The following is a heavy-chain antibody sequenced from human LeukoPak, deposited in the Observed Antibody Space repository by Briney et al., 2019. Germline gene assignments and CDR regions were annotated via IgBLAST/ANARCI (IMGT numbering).Heavy chain of an antibody. D-gene: IGHD3-16*01. Sequence: AASVKVSCKASGYTFTSYGISWVRQAPGQGLEWMGWISAYNGNTNYAQKLQGRVTMTTDTSTSTAYMELRSLRSDDTAVYYCARVGSIWVSYGMDVWGQGTTVTVSS. J-gene: IGHJ6*02. CDR1: GYTFTSYG. CDR3: ARVGSIWVSYGMDV. CDR2: ISAYNGNT. V-gene: IGHV1-18*01.